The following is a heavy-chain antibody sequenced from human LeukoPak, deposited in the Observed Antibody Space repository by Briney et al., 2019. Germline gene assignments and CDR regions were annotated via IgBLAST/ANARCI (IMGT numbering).Heavy chain of an antibody. CDR3: ARQGMVRGVIFDP. CDR1: GGSISNYY. D-gene: IGHD3-10*01. CDR2: IYYSGST. V-gene: IGHV4-59*08. J-gene: IGHJ5*02. Sequence: SETLSLTCTVSGGSISNYYWSWIRQPPGKGLEWIGYIYYSGSTDYNPSLKSRVTISVDTSKKQFSLKLSSVTAADTAVYYCARQGMVRGVIFDPWGQGTLVTVSS.